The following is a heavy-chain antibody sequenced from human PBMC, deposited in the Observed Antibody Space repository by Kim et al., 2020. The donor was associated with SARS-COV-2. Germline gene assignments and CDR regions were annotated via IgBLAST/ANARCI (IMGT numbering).Heavy chain of an antibody. D-gene: IGHD3-9*01. CDR3: AREEGGLRYFDWLPVYYYGMDV. CDR1: GFTFSSYS. J-gene: IGHJ6*02. Sequence: GGSLRLSCAASGFTFSSYSMNWVRQAPGKGLEWVSYISSSSSTIYYADSVKGRFTISRDNAKNSLYLQMNSLRDEDTAVYYCAREEGGLRYFDWLPVYYYGMDVWGQGTTVTVSS. V-gene: IGHV3-48*02. CDR2: ISSSSSTI.